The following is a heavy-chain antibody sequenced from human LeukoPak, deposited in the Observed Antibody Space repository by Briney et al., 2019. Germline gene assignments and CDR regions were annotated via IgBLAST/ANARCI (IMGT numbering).Heavy chain of an antibody. Sequence: ASVKVSCKVSGYTLTELSMHWVRQARGNGLEWMGGFDPEDGETIYAQKFQGRVTMTEDTSTDTAYMELSSLRSEDTAVYYCPTEDGLRYYYDSSGSSPGYFQHWGQGTLVTVSS. CDR1: GYTLTELS. CDR2: FDPEDGET. CDR3: PTEDGLRYYYDSSGSSPGYFQH. J-gene: IGHJ1*01. D-gene: IGHD3-22*01. V-gene: IGHV1-24*01.